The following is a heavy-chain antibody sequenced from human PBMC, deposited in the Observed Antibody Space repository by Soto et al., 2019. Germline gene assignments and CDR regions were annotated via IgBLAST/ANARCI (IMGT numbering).Heavy chain of an antibody. CDR2: ISGSDDTT. V-gene: IGHV3-23*01. J-gene: IGHJ4*02. D-gene: IGHD5-12*01. Sequence: GSLRLSCAASGFTFSSYAMSWVRQAPGKGLEWVSAISGSDDTTYYADSVKGRFTISRDNSKNTLYLQMNSLRAEDTAVFYCAKGRSTRDGYNAPDYWGQGTLVTVSS. CDR1: GFTFSSYA. CDR3: AKGRSTRDGYNAPDY.